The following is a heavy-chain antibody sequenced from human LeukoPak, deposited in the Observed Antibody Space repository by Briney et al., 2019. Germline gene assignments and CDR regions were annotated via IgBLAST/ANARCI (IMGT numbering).Heavy chain of an antibody. D-gene: IGHD3-10*01. CDR1: GGSISSSSYY. Sequence: MASETLSLTCTGSGGSISSSSYYWGWIRQPPGKGLEWIGSIYYSGSTYYNPSLKSRVTISVDTSKNQFSLKLSSVTAADTAVYYCAIDLTSGFDYWGQGTLVTVSS. V-gene: IGHV4-39*01. J-gene: IGHJ4*02. CDR2: IYYSGST. CDR3: AIDLTSGFDY.